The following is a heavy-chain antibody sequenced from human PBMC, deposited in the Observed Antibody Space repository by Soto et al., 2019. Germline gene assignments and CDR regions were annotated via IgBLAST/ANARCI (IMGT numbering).Heavy chain of an antibody. CDR2: ISSSSSYI. V-gene: IGHV3-21*01. J-gene: IGHJ6*02. CDR1: GFTFSSYS. Sequence: EVQLVESGGGLVKPGGSLRLSCAASGFTFSSYSMNWVRQAPGKGLEWVSSISSSSSYIYYADSVKGRFTISRDNAKNSLYLQMNSLRAEDTAVYYCAREGVQHGSGPYYYYGMDVWGQGTTGTVSS. CDR3: AREGVQHGSGPYYYYGMDV. D-gene: IGHD3-10*01.